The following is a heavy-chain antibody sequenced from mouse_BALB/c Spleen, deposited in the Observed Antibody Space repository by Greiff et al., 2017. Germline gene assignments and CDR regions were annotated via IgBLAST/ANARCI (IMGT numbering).Heavy chain of an antibody. V-gene: IGHV5-6-3*01. CDR2: INSNGGST. J-gene: IGHJ4*01. CDR1: GFTFSSYG. CDR3: ASLDSSVYDAVDY. D-gene: IGHD3-2*01. Sequence: EVKLMESGGGLVQPGGSLKLSCAASGFTFSSYGMSWVRQTPDKRLELVATINSNGGSTYYPDSVKGRFTISRDNAKNTLYLQMSSLKSEDTAMYYCASLDSSVYDAVDYWGQGTSVTVSS.